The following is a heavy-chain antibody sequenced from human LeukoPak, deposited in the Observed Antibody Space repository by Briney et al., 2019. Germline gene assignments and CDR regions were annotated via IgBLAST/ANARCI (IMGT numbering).Heavy chain of an antibody. V-gene: IGHV4-4*02. CDR1: DGSITDNW. D-gene: IGHD2-2*01. CDR2: IFHSGGT. J-gene: IGHJ4*02. Sequence: PSETLSLTCAVSDGSITDNWWSWVRQPPGKGLEWIGEIFHSGGTNYNPPLKSRVTISVDTSKNQFSLKLSSVTAADTAVYYCARRTGGVGIVVVPAAPFDYWGQGTLVTVSS. CDR3: ARRTGGVGIVVVPAAPFDY.